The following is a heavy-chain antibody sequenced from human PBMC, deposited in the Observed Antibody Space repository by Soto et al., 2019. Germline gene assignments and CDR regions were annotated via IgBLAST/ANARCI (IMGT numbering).Heavy chain of an antibody. J-gene: IGHJ4*02. V-gene: IGHV5-51*01. CDR3: ARGPSDRYFIDY. Sequence: PGESLKISCKGSGYKFTNYWIGWVRQMPGKGLEWMGTIYPGDSDTRYSPSFQGQVTMSVDKSINTAYLQWSSLKAPDTAMYYCARGPSDRYFIDYRGQGALVTVSS. D-gene: IGHD6-19*01. CDR1: GYKFTNYW. CDR2: IYPGDSDT.